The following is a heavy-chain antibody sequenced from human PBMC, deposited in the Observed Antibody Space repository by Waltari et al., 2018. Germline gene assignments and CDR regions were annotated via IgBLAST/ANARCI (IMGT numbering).Heavy chain of an antibody. Sequence: QVQLQESGPGLVKPSETLSLTCTVSGGSISSYYWSWTRQPPGKGLEWIGYIYYSGSTNYNPSLKSRVTISVDTSKNQFSLKLGSVTAADTAVYYCARVGYSYGGLDYWGQGTLVTVSS. CDR3: ARVGYSYGGLDY. D-gene: IGHD5-18*01. CDR2: IYYSGST. V-gene: IGHV4-59*01. J-gene: IGHJ4*02. CDR1: GGSISSYY.